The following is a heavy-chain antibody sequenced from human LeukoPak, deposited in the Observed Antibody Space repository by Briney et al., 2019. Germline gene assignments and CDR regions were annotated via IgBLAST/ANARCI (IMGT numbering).Heavy chain of an antibody. Sequence: GGSLRLCCAASGFTFSTYWMSWVRQTPGKGLEWVATIKLDGSEKYYVDSVKGRFTISRDNAKNSLYLQMNTLRAEDTAVYSCARDRSDILTGYNDAFDIWGQGTMVTVSS. CDR1: GFTFSTYW. CDR3: ARDRSDILTGYNDAFDI. J-gene: IGHJ3*02. CDR2: IKLDGSEK. V-gene: IGHV3-7*01. D-gene: IGHD3-9*01.